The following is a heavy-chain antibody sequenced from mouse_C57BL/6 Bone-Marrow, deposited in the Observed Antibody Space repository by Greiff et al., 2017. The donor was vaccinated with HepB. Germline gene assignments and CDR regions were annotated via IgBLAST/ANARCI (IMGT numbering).Heavy chain of an antibody. D-gene: IGHD3-2*02. CDR2: VRSKSNNYAT. CDR1: GFSCNTYA. CDR3: QRAQAFDY. V-gene: IGHV10-1*01. J-gene: IGHJ2*01. Sequence: EVKLVESGGGLVQPKGSLKLSCAASGFSCNTYARNWVRLAPGKGLEWVARVRSKSNNYATYYADSVKDRFTSSGDDSESRLYLQMNNLKTEDTAMYYCQRAQAFDYWRQGTTLTVSS.